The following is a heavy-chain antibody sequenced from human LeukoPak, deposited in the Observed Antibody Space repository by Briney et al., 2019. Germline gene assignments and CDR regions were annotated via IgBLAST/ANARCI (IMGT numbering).Heavy chain of an antibody. D-gene: IGHD3-22*01. CDR2: IIPIFGTA. Sequence: GASVKVSCKASGYTFTSHDISWVRQAPGQGLEWMGGIIPIFGTANYAQKFQGRVTITADESTSTAYMELSSLRSEDTAVYYCARGGDYDSSGYYNWFDPWGQGTLVTVSS. V-gene: IGHV1-69*13. CDR3: ARGGDYDSSGYYNWFDP. CDR1: GYTFTSHD. J-gene: IGHJ5*02.